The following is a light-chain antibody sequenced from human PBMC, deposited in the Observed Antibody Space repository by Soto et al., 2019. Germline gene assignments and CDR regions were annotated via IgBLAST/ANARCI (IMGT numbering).Light chain of an antibody. CDR3: HQRSKWPLT. Sequence: EIVLTQSPGTLSLSPGERATLSCRASQSVSSSYLAWYQQKPGQAPRLLIYGASSRATGIPDRFSGSGSGTDFTLTISSLDPEDFAVYYCHQRSKWPLTFGGGTKVEI. CDR2: GAS. J-gene: IGKJ4*01. CDR1: QSVSSSY. V-gene: IGKV3D-20*02.